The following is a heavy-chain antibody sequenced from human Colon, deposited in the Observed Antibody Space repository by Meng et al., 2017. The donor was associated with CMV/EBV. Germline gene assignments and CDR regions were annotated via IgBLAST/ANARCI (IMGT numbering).Heavy chain of an antibody. V-gene: IGHV1-18*01. CDR2: ISGSTGNT. CDR3: ARGRPNWSGVLDY. CDR1: GYTFTSFV. Sequence: VQLVHRGGEVKERGASVLVSCRSSGYTFTSFVINWVRQAPGQGLEWMGWISGSTGNTNRAQKCQGRVTMTTDTSTATAYLALTRLTSNDTAVYYCARGRPNWSGVLDYWGQGTLVTVSS. D-gene: IGHD1-1*01. J-gene: IGHJ4*02.